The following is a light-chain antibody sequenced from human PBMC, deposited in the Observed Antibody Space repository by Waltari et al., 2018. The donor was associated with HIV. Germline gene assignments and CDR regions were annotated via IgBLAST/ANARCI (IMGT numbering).Light chain of an antibody. CDR2: AAS. Sequence: DIQMTQSPSSLSAFVGDRVIITCRASKEISSYLNWYQQKPGKAPRLLIYAASSLQSGVPSRFSGSGSGTEFTLTINSLQPEDFATYYCQQSYKTPETFGQGTKVETK. CDR1: KEISSY. V-gene: IGKV1-39*01. CDR3: QQSYKTPET. J-gene: IGKJ1*01.